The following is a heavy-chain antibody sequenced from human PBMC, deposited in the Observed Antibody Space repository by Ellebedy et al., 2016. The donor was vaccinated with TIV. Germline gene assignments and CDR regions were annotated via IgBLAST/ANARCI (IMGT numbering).Heavy chain of an antibody. CDR3: ARAVEMATIELDY. J-gene: IGHJ4*02. CDR1: GFTFSSYA. V-gene: IGHV3-30*01. CDR2: ISYDGSNK. D-gene: IGHD5-24*01. Sequence: PGGSLRLSCAASGFTFSSYAMHWVRQAPGKGLEWVAVISYDGSNKYYADSVKGRFTISRDNSKNTLYLQMNSLRAEDTAVYYCARAVEMATIELDYWGQGTLVTVSS.